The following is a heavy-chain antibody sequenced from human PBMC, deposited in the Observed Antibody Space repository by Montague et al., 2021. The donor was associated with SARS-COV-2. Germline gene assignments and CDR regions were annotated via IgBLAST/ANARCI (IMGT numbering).Heavy chain of an antibody. CDR2: ISGDGGST. CDR1: GFTFDDYA. D-gene: IGHD3-22*01. V-gene: IGHV3-43*02. Sequence: SLRLSCAASGFTFDDYAMHWVRQAPGMGLEWVSLISGDGGSTYYADSVKGRFTISRDNSKNSLYLQMNSLRTEDTALYYCAVPRGSGYYYVDAFDIWGQGTMVTVSS. J-gene: IGHJ3*02. CDR3: AVPRGSGYYYVDAFDI.